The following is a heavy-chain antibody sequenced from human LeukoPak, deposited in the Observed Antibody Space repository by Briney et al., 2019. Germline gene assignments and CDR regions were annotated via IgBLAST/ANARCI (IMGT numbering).Heavy chain of an antibody. V-gene: IGHV3-23*01. CDR2: ISGSGGST. J-gene: IGHJ4*02. D-gene: IGHD5-18*01. CDR3: AKLYDTSMFKN. CDR1: IFTLSRYA. Sequence: GGTLRLSCAASIFTLSRYAMSWVSEAPGKGREGGSGISGSGGSTYYAESVKGRFTIPRHNSKNRLYLQMNSLRAEDTAVYYCAKLYDTSMFKNWGQGTLVTVSS.